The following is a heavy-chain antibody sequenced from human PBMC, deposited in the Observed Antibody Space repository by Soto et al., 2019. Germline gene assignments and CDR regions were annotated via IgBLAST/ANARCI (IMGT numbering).Heavy chain of an antibody. J-gene: IGHJ4*02. CDR3: ARDSGAKLSSS. CDR2: IVPIYRTA. D-gene: IGHD6-13*01. Sequence: SVKVSRKASGGTFSGYRVSWVRQARGQGLEWLGGIVPIYRTADYAQKFQGRVTITADESTRTVYMELSSLKSQDTALYYCARDSGAKLSSSWGQGTLVTVSS. CDR1: GGTFSGYR. V-gene: IGHV1-69*13.